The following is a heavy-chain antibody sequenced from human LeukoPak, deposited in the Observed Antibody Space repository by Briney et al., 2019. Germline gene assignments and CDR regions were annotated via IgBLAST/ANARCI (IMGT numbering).Heavy chain of an antibody. CDR3: ARGGLRGL. CDR2: ISYDGSNK. Sequence: PGGSLRPSCAASGFTFSSYAMHWVRQAPGKGLEWVAVISYDGSNKYYADSVKGRFTISRDNSKNTLYLQMNSLRAEDTAVYYCARGGLRGLWGQGTLVTVSS. J-gene: IGHJ4*02. CDR1: GFTFSSYA. D-gene: IGHD1-26*01. V-gene: IGHV3-30*04.